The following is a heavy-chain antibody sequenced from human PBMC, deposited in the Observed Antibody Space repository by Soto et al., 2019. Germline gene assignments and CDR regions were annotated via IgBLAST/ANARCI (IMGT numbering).Heavy chain of an antibody. CDR1: GGSISSYY. Sequence: PSETLSLTCTVSGGSISSYYWSWIRQPPGKGLEWIGYIYYSGSTNYNPSLKSRVTISVDTSKNQFSLKLSSVTAADTAVYYCARGVWFGELLPWGQGTLVTVSS. J-gene: IGHJ4*02. CDR2: IYYSGST. D-gene: IGHD3-10*01. CDR3: ARGVWFGELLP. V-gene: IGHV4-59*01.